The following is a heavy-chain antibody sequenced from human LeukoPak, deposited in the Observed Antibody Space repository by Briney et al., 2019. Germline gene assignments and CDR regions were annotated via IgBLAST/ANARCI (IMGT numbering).Heavy chain of an antibody. D-gene: IGHD1-26*01. J-gene: IGHJ4*02. CDR2: IYHSGST. V-gene: IGHV4-4*02. Sequence: SETLSLTCAVSGGSISSSNWWSWVRQPPGKGLEWIGEIYHSGSTNYKPSLKSRVTISVDKSKNQFSLRLSSVTAADTAVYYCARDRGAALSGPTPELYWGQGTLVTVSS. CDR1: GGSISSSNW. CDR3: ARDRGAALSGPTPELY.